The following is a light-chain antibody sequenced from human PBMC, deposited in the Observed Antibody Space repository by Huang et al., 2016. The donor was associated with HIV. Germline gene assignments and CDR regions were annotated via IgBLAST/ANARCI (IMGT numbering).Light chain of an antibody. CDR1: QGISNY. CDR3: LQYNSYPLT. CDR2: ASS. J-gene: IGKJ4*01. Sequence: DIQMTQSPSAMSASVGDRVNLTCRASQGISNYLAWFQQKPGKVPKRLISASSSLQSGGPSRFSGSGSGTEFTLTISSLQSEDFATYYCLQYNSYPLTFGGGTKVEIK. V-gene: IGKV1-17*03.